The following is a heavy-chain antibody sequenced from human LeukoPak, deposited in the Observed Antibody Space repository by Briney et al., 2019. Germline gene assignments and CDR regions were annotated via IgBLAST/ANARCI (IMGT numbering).Heavy chain of an antibody. D-gene: IGHD3-22*01. Sequence: GASVKVSCKASGYTFTGYYMHWVRQAPGQGLEWMGWINPNSGGTNYAQKFQGRVTMTRDTSISTAYMELSRLRSDDTAVYYCAREVVPRVDYFDYWGQGTLVTVSS. CDR3: AREVVPRVDYFDY. V-gene: IGHV1-2*02. J-gene: IGHJ4*02. CDR2: INPNSGGT. CDR1: GYTFTGYY.